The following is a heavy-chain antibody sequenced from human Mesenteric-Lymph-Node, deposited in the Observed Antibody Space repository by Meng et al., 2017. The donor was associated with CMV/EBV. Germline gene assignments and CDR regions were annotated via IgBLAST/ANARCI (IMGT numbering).Heavy chain of an antibody. Sequence: GGSLRLSCAPSGFTFISYEMHWVRQTPGKGLEWISYISSSGSTIYYADSGKGRFTISRDNAKNSLYLQMNSLRAEDTAVYYCARGGDYIDYWGQGTLVTVSS. J-gene: IGHJ4*02. V-gene: IGHV3-48*03. CDR1: GFTFISYE. CDR2: ISSSGSTI. CDR3: ARGGDYIDY. D-gene: IGHD4-17*01.